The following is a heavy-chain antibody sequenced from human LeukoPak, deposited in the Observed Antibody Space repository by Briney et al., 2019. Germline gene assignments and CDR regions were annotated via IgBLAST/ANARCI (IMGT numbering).Heavy chain of an antibody. CDR1: GFTFSSYW. V-gene: IGHV3-21*01. CDR2: ISSSSSYI. D-gene: IGHD6-6*01. CDR3: ARLYSSSSAYYYYYMDV. Sequence: PGGSLRLSCAASGFTFSSYWMSWVRQAPGKGLEWVSSISSSSSYIYYADSVKGRFTISRDNAKNSLYLQMNSLRAEDTAVYYCARLYSSSSAYYYYYMDVWGKGTTVTVSS. J-gene: IGHJ6*03.